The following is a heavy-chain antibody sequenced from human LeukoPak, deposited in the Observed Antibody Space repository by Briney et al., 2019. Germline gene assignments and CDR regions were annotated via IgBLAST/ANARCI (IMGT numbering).Heavy chain of an antibody. CDR1: GFTFSTYW. J-gene: IGHJ4*02. CDR3: AREAYNDYFDY. V-gene: IGHV3-7*01. CDR2: IKQDGSQK. D-gene: IGHD3-16*01. Sequence: GGSLRLSCAASGFTFSTYWMSWVRQAPGKGLEWVANIKQDGSQKYYVSSVKGRFTISRDNAKNSLYLQMSSLRAEDTAVYYCAREAYNDYFDYWGQGALVTVSS.